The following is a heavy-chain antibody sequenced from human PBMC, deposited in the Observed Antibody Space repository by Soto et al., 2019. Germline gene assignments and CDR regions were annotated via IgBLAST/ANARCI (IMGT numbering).Heavy chain of an antibody. CDR1: GGGFGRYS. D-gene: IGHD4-17*01. Sequence: SVKVSCKASGGGFGRYSVSWVRQAPGQGLEWIGGVIPVFNTSNYSLKFQGRVAISADESTSTVFMELRSLRSEDTALYYCARGDEMTAVTIFEYWGQGTLVTVSS. J-gene: IGHJ4*02. CDR3: ARGDEMTAVTIFEY. V-gene: IGHV1-69*13. CDR2: VIPVFNTS.